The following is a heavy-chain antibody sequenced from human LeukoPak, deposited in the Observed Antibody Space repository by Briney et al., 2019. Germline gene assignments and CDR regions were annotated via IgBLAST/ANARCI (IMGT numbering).Heavy chain of an antibody. Sequence: SETLSLTCTVSGGSISSYYWSWIRQPPGKGLEWIGYIYYSGSTNYNPSLKSRVTISVDTSKNQFSLKLSSVTAADTAVYYCARHSDGDYGWYYFDYWGQGTLVTVSS. CDR1: GGSISSYY. J-gene: IGHJ4*02. D-gene: IGHD4-17*01. CDR3: ARHSDGDYGWYYFDY. V-gene: IGHV4-59*08. CDR2: IYYSGST.